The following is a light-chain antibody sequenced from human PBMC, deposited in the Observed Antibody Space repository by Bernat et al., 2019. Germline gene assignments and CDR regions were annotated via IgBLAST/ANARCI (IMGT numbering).Light chain of an antibody. J-gene: IGKJ1*01. CDR3: QQFGSSSWT. Sequence: EIGLTQSPGTLSLSPGERVTLSCRASQSVSSSFLAWYQQKPGQAPRLLISGASSRATGIPDRFSGSGSGTDFTLTISRLEPEDFAVYYCQQFGSSSWTFGQGTKVEIK. CDR2: GAS. CDR1: QSVSSSF. V-gene: IGKV3-20*01.